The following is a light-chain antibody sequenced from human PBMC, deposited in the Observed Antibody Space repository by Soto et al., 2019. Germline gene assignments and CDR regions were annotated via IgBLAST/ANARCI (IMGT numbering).Light chain of an antibody. CDR3: QVWDISSDQYL. Sequence: YALTQPPSVSLAPGQTAMITCGVNNIASKSVHWYQQRPGQAPVLVLYDDSNRPSGIPERFSGSNSGSTATLTISSVEAGDEADYFCQVWDISSDQYLFGTGTKVTVL. J-gene: IGLJ1*01. CDR1: NIASKS. V-gene: IGLV3-21*02. CDR2: DDS.